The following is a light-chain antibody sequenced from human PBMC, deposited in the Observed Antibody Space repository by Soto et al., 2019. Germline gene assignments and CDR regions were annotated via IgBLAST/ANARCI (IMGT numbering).Light chain of an antibody. CDR2: GAS. Sequence: EIVLTQSPGPLSLSPGERATLSYMASQTVTRSYLAWYQQKPGQAPRLLIYGASNRATGSPDRFSGSGSGTDFTLTISRLEPEDFAVYYCQQYGSSGTFGQGTKVDIK. V-gene: IGKV3-20*01. CDR3: QQYGSSGT. J-gene: IGKJ1*01. CDR1: QTVTRSY.